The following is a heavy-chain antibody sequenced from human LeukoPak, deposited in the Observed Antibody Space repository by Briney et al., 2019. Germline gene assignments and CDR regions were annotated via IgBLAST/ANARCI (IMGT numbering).Heavy chain of an antibody. V-gene: IGHV4-59*08. CDR1: GGSISNYY. D-gene: IGHD4-17*01. CDR2: IYYSGST. J-gene: IGHJ4*02. CDR3: ARLFDYERLVFDY. Sequence: KPSETLSLTCTVSGGSISNYYWSWIRQPPGKGLEWIGYIYYSGSTNYNPSLKSRVTISVDTSKNQFSLKLSSVTAADTAVYYCARLFDYERLVFDYWGQGTLVTVSS.